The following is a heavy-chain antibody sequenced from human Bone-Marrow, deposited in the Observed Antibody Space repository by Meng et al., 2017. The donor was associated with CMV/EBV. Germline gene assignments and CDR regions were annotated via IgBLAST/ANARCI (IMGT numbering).Heavy chain of an antibody. CDR3: AREGTIFGVVPYGGPFDP. V-gene: IGHV1-2*02. D-gene: IGHD3-3*01. J-gene: IGHJ5*02. CDR2: INPHSGGT. CDR1: GYTFSSYD. Sequence: ASVKVSCKASGYTFSSYDINWVRQAPGQGLEWLGWINPHSGGTIYAQKFEDRVTLTSDTSISTAYMELRRLRSDDTAVYYCAREGTIFGVVPYGGPFDPWGQGTLVTVSS.